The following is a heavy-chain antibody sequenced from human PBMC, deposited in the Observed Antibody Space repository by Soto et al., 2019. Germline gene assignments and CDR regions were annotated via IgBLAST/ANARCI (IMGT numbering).Heavy chain of an antibody. D-gene: IGHD2-15*01. V-gene: IGHV3-73*01. CDR1: GFTFSGSA. CDR2: IRGKANSYAT. J-gene: IGHJ6*02. Sequence: GGSLRLSCAASGFTFSGSAMHWARQASGKGLEWVGRIRGKANSYATAYAASVKGRFTISRDDSKNTAYLQMNSLKTEDTAVYYCTREGRTANVYCSGGSCYSENYYYGMDVWGQGTTVTVSS. CDR3: TREGRTANVYCSGGSCYSENYYYGMDV.